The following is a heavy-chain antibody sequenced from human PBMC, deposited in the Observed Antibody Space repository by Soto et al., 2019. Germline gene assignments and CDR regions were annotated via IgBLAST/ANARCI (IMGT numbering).Heavy chain of an antibody. CDR2: IYYSGST. J-gene: IGHJ1*01. Sequence: SETLSLTCAVSGGSISSYYWSWIRQPPGKGLEWIGYIYYSGSTNYNPSLKSRVTISVDTSKNQFSLKLSSVTAADTAVYYCAKDRGSYARGYFQHWGQGTLVTVSS. D-gene: IGHD1-26*01. CDR3: AKDRGSYARGYFQH. CDR1: GGSISSYY. V-gene: IGHV4-59*01.